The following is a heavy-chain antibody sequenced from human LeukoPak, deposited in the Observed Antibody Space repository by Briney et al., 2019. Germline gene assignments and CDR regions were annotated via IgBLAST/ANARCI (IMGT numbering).Heavy chain of an antibody. J-gene: IGHJ4*02. CDR3: ARGRYRYSYDY. D-gene: IGHD1-26*01. CDR2: IRPTDGAT. CDR1: GYIFTDHF. V-gene: IGHV1-2*02. Sequence: ASVRVSCKASGYIFTDHFYHWVRQAPGQGLEWMGWIRPTDGATKVAQKFQGRVTLTRDTSISTVYMEMSGLRFDDTAMYYCARGRYRYSYDYWGQGTLVTVSS.